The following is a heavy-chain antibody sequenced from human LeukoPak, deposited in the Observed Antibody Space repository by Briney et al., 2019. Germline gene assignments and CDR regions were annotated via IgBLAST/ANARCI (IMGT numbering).Heavy chain of an antibody. D-gene: IGHD6-19*01. CDR1: GGYISSSSYY. J-gene: IGHJ4*02. CDR2: IYYSGST. V-gene: IGHV4-39*01. CDR3: ARRQWLVTHFDY. Sequence: SETLSLTCTVSGGYISSSSYYWGWIRQPPGKGLEWIGSIYYSGSTYYNPSLKSRVTISVDTSKNQFSLKLSSVTAADTAVYYCARRQWLVTHFDYWGQGTLVTVSS.